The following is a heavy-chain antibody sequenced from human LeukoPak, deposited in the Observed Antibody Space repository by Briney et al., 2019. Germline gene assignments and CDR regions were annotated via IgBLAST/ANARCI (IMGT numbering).Heavy chain of an antibody. V-gene: IGHV3-23*01. CDR3: AKDHMIVVVITFDY. J-gene: IGHJ4*02. Sequence: GGSLRLSCAASGFTFSSYATSWVRQAPGKGLEWVSAISGSGGSTYYADSVKGRFTISRDNSKNTLYLQMNSLRAEDTAVYYCAKDHMIVVVITFDYWGQGTLVTVSS. CDR1: GFTFSSYA. D-gene: IGHD3-22*01. CDR2: ISGSGGST.